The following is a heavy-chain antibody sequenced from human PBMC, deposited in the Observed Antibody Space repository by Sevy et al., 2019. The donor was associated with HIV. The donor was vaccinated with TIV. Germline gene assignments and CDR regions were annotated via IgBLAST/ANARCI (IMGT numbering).Heavy chain of an antibody. CDR2: IYYTGST. J-gene: IGHJ6*02. CDR3: ASELISGRYYGMDV. Sequence: SETLSLTCTVSGGSISSYYWNWIRQSPGKGLEWIGYIYYTGSTNYNPSLKSRVTTSVDTSKNQFSLKLTSVTAADTAVYYCASELISGRYYGMDVWGQGTTVTVSS. CDR1: GGSISSYY. D-gene: IGHD6-19*01. V-gene: IGHV4-59*01.